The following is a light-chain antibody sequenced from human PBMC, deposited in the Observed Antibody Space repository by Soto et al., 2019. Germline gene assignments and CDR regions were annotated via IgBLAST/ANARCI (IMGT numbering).Light chain of an antibody. J-gene: IGKJ1*01. V-gene: IGKV3-20*01. CDR3: QQYGSSPT. CDR1: QNIGNNY. CDR2: GVF. Sequence: EIVLTQSPGTLSLSPGERATLSCRASQNIGNNYLDWYQQKPGQAPRLLIYGVFSRAAGIPDRISGSGSGTDFTLTISRLGPEDFAVYYCQQYGSSPTFGQGTKVEIK.